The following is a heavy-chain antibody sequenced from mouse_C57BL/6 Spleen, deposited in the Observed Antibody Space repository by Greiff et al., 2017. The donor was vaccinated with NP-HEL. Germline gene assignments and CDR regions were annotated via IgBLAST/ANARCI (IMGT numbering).Heavy chain of an antibody. V-gene: IGHV14-2*01. D-gene: IGHD6-1*01. CDR1: GFHIKDYY. Sequence: VQLQQSGAELVKPGASVKLSCTASGFHIKDYYMHWVKQRTEQGLEWIGRIDPEDGGTKYAPKLQGKATITADTCSTTAYLQLISLTSEDTSVYYCATPGSRDYWGQGTTLTVSA. J-gene: IGHJ2*01. CDR3: ATPGSRDY. CDR2: IDPEDGGT.